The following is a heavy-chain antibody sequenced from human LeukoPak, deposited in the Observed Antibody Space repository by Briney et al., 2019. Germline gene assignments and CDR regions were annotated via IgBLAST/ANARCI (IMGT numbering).Heavy chain of an antibody. CDR2: IYHSGGT. D-gene: IGHD2-2*01. J-gene: IGHJ6*02. Sequence: GSLRLSCAASGFTVKKNFMYWVRQPPGKGLEWIGEIYHSGGTNYNPSLKSRVTISVDKSKNQFSLKLSSVTAADTAVYYCARGLPDDIVVVPADNYYYYYGMDVWGQGTTVTVSS. CDR1: GFTVKKNF. V-gene: IGHV4-4*02. CDR3: ARGLPDDIVVVPADNYYYYYGMDV.